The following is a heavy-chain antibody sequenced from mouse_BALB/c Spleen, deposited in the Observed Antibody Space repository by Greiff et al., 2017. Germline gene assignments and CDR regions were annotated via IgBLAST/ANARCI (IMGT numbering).Heavy chain of an antibody. V-gene: IGHV1S81*02. D-gene: IGHD1-1*01. CDR3: TRDDYYGSSRFDD. J-gene: IGHJ2*01. CDR1: GYTFTSYY. Sequence: QVQLQQSGAELVKPGASVKLSCKASGYTFTSYYMYWVKQRPGQGLEWIGEINPSNGGTNFNEKFKSKATLTVDKSSSTAYMQLSSLTSEDSAVYYCTRDDYYGSSRFDDWGQGTTLTVSS. CDR2: INPSNGGT.